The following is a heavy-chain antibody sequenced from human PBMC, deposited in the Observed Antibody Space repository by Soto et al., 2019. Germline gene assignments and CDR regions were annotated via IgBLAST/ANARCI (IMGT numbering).Heavy chain of an antibody. CDR2: ISGSGGST. D-gene: IGHD3-22*01. V-gene: IGHV3-23*01. CDR3: AKARGRGDYYDSSGYLNY. Sequence: EVQLLESGGGLGQPGGSLRLSCTASGFTFSSYAMSWVRQAPGKGLEWVSAISGSGGSTYYADSVKGRFTISRDNSKNTLYLQMNSLRAEDTAVYYCAKARGRGDYYDSSGYLNYWGQGTLVTVSS. J-gene: IGHJ4*02. CDR1: GFTFSSYA.